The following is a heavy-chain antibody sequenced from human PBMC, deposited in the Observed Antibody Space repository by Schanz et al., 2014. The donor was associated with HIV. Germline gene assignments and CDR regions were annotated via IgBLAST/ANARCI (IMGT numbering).Heavy chain of an antibody. V-gene: IGHV3-23*01. D-gene: IGHD3-10*01. Sequence: EVQLLESGGGLVQPGGSLRVSCAASGFMFSSYGMSWVRQAPGKGLEWVSLIGSGGGRTYYADSVKGRVTISRDNSKNTLFLQMNSLRAEDTAVYYCAKGNYGSGSYFIPSYYYYGMDVWGQGTTVTVSS. CDR3: AKGNYGSGSYFIPSYYYYGMDV. J-gene: IGHJ6*02. CDR2: IGSGGGRT. CDR1: GFMFSSYG.